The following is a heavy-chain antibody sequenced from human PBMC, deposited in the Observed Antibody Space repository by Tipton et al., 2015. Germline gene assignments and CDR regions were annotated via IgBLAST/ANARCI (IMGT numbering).Heavy chain of an antibody. J-gene: IGHJ4*02. CDR3: ACQDYDSLTRDYQSVDY. CDR2: VYSSGST. Sequence: TLSSPALSLLTPLAVITTGAGSGSPPGKGLEWIGYVYSSGSTNYSPSLKSRVTLSLDTSENQFSLKLTSVTAADTAVYYCACQDYDSLTRDYQSVDYWGQGTLVTVSS. D-gene: IGHD3-9*01. V-gene: IGHV4-38-2*01. CDR1: LTPLAVITT.